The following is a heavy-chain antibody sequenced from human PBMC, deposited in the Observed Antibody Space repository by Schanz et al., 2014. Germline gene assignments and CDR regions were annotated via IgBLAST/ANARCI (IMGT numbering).Heavy chain of an antibody. CDR1: GGTFSTYT. D-gene: IGHD6-6*01. CDR3: ARDQSPYTNSSDVRYFDY. J-gene: IGHJ4*02. Sequence: QVQLVQSGAEVKKPGSSVKVSCKASGGTFSTYTISWVRQAPGQGLEWMGRIIPILGIANYAQKFQGRVTITADKSTFTAYMDVSCLRSEDTAVYYCARDQSPYTNSSDVRYFDYWGQGSLVTVSS. V-gene: IGHV1-69*08. CDR2: IIPILGIA.